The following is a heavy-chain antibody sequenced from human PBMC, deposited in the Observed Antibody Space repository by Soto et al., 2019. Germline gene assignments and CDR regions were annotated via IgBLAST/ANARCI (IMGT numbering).Heavy chain of an antibody. J-gene: IGHJ5*02. V-gene: IGHV1-46*03. CDR3: ARDNSVADLGWWFDP. CDR1: GFTFSIYY. Sequence: QVQMVQSGAEVKKPGASVKISCKASGFTFSIYYMHWVRQAPGQGLEWMGIINPSGGTGLAQKFQGRVTMTKDTSTNTVYMELSSLRSEDTAIYYCARDNSVADLGWWFDPWGQGTLVTVPS. D-gene: IGHD2-15*01. CDR2: INPSGGT.